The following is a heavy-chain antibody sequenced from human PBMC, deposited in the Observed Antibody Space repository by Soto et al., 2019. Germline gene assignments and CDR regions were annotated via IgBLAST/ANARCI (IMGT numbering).Heavy chain of an antibody. D-gene: IGHD3-22*01. CDR1: GGSFSGYY. J-gene: IGHJ6*02. CDR2: INHSGST. V-gene: IGHV4-34*01. CDR3: ARTPYYYDSSGYYYRPLYYYYGMDV. Sequence: SETLSLTCAVYGGSFSGYYWSWIRQPPGKGLEWIGEINHSGSTNYNPSLKSRVTISVDKSKNQFSLKLSSVTAADTAVYYCARTPYYYDSSGYYYRPLYYYYGMDVWGQGTTVTVSS.